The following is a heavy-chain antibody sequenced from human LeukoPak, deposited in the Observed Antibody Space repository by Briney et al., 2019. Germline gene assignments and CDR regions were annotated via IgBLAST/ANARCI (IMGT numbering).Heavy chain of an antibody. J-gene: IGHJ3*02. CDR1: AFTFSHYW. V-gene: IGHV3-7*01. Sequence: QAGGSLRLSCAASAFTFSHYWMSWVRQTPGKGLEWVANIKPDGSDKYYVDSVKGRFTISRDNAKNSLYLQMDSLRAEDTAVYYCAREDMWAFDMWGQGTMVTVSS. D-gene: IGHD2-15*01. CDR3: AREDMWAFDM. CDR2: IKPDGSDK.